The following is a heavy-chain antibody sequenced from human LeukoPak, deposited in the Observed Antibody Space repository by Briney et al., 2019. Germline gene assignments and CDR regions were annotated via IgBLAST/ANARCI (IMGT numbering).Heavy chain of an antibody. CDR2: ISGDGGNT. D-gene: IGHD2-21*02. CDR1: GFAFDDYA. Sequence: GGCLRLSCAASGFAFDDYAMTWVRQPPGKGLEWVSLISGDGGNTYYADSVMGRFTISRDNSKNSLYLQMNSLRTEDTALYYCAKVRTLVVTAMAFEYWGQGTLVTVSS. V-gene: IGHV3-43*02. J-gene: IGHJ4*02. CDR3: AKVRTLVVTAMAFEY.